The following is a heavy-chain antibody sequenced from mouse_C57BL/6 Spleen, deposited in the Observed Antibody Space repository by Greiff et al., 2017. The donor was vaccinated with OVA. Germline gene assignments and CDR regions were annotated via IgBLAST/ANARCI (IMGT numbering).Heavy chain of an antibody. Sequence: EVQVVESGGGLVKPGGSLKLSCAASGFTFSSYAMSWVRQTPEKRLEWVATISDGGSYTYYPDNVKGRFTISRDNAKNNLYLQMSHLKSEDTAMYYCAVITTVVDYWGQGTTLTVSS. D-gene: IGHD1-1*01. CDR3: AVITTVVDY. CDR2: ISDGGSYT. V-gene: IGHV5-4*01. J-gene: IGHJ2*01. CDR1: GFTFSSYA.